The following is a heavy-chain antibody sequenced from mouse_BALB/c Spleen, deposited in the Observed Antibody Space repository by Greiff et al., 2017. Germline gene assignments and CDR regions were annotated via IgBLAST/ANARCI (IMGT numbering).Heavy chain of an antibody. CDR1: GYAFTNYL. D-gene: IGHD3-2*02. CDR3: ARSGNDYDAMDY. J-gene: IGHJ4*01. Sequence: VKLQASGAELVRPGTSVKVSCTASGYAFTNYLIEWVKQRPGQGLEWIGVINPGSGGTNYNEKFKGKATLTADKSSSTAYMQLSSLTSDDSAVYFCARSGNDYDAMDYWGQGTSVTVAS. V-gene: IGHV1-54*01. CDR2: INPGSGGT.